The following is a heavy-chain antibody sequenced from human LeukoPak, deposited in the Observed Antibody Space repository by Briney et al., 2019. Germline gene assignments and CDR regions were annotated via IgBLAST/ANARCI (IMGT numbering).Heavy chain of an antibody. D-gene: IGHD3-22*01. CDR2: ISSSGSTI. V-gene: IGHV3-48*04. J-gene: IGHJ4*02. CDR3: ARAYDYDSSGYYYMNY. Sequence: GGSLRLSCAASGFTFSSYAMTWVRQAPGKGLEWVSYISSSGSTIYYADSVKGRFTISRDNAKNSLYLQMNSLRAEDTAVYYCARAYDYDSSGYYYMNYWGQGTLVTVSS. CDR1: GFTFSSYA.